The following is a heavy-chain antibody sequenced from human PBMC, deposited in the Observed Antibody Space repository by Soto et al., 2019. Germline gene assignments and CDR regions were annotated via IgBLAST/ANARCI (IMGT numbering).Heavy chain of an antibody. Sequence: ASVKVSCKASGYTFTSYGISWVRQAPGQGLEWMGWISAYNGNTNCAQKLQGRGTMTTDTSTSTAYMELRSLRSDDTAVYYCARFLEDCSSTSCYKNWFDPWGQGTLVTVSS. CDR3: ARFLEDCSSTSCYKNWFDP. CDR2: ISAYNGNT. CDR1: GYTFTSYG. D-gene: IGHD2-2*02. V-gene: IGHV1-18*04. J-gene: IGHJ5*02.